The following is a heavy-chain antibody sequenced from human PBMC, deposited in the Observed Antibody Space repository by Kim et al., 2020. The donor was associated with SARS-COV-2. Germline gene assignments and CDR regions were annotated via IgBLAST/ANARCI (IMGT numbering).Heavy chain of an antibody. Sequence: GGSLRLSCAASGFTFTTYWMTWVRQAPGKGLEWVANIKQDGSVKRYVDSVRGRFTISRDNAKTSLYLQMNSLRDEDTAVYYCVRNRGFNSFDYWGQGTLVTVSS. D-gene: IGHD6-25*01. CDR3: VRNRGFNSFDY. V-gene: IGHV3-7*01. J-gene: IGHJ4*02. CDR1: GFTFTTYW. CDR2: IKQDGSVK.